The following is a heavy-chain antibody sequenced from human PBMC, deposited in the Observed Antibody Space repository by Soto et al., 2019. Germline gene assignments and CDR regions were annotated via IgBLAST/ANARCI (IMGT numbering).Heavy chain of an antibody. CDR3: ARSIAVAGTALDYWGQGY. J-gene: IGHJ4*02. D-gene: IGHD6-19*01. CDR1: GGSISSSSYY. Sequence: SETLSLTCTVSGGSISSSSYYWGWIRQPPGKGLEWIGSIYYSGSTYYNPSLKSRVTISVDTSKNQFSLKLSSVTAADTAVYYCARSIAVAGTALDYWGQGYWGQGTLVTVSS. CDR2: IYYSGST. V-gene: IGHV4-39*01.